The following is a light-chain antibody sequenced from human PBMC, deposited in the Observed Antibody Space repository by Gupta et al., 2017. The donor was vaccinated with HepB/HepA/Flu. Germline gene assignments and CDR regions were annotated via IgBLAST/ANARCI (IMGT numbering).Light chain of an antibody. CDR3: LQYNNWPPLT. CDR2: AAS. Sequence: EIVMTQSPATLSVSPGERATLSCRASQSVCSNLAWYQQKPGQTPRLLIYAASSRATGIPARFSGSGSGTEFTLTISSLQSEDFAVYYCLQYNNWPPLTFGGGTKVEIK. J-gene: IGKJ4*01. CDR1: QSVCSN. V-gene: IGKV3-15*01.